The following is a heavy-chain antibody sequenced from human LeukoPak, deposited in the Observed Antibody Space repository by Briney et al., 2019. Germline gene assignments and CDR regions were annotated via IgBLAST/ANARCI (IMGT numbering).Heavy chain of an antibody. J-gene: IGHJ4*02. CDR3: AGGAARGANDRY. D-gene: IGHD3-10*01. Sequence: SETLSLTCTVSGGSISSYYWSWIRQPPGKGLEWIGYIYYSGSTNYNPSLKSRVTISVDTSKNQFSLKLSSVTAADTAVYYCAGGAARGANDRYWGQGTLVTVSS. CDR1: GGSISSYY. V-gene: IGHV4-59*01. CDR2: IYYSGST.